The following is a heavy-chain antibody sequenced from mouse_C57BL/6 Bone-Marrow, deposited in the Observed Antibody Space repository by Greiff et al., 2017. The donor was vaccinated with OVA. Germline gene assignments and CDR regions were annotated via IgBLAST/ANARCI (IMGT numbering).Heavy chain of an antibody. J-gene: IGHJ3*01. Sequence: EVQRVESGGGLVQPGGSLSLSCAASGFTFTDYYMSWFRQPPGKALEWLGFIRNKANGYTTEYSASVKGRFTISRDNSQSFLYLQMNALGAEDSANYYCARYDCDPFAYWGQGTLVTVSA. CDR1: GFTFTDYY. CDR3: ARYDCDPFAY. V-gene: IGHV7-3*01. CDR2: IRNKANGYTT.